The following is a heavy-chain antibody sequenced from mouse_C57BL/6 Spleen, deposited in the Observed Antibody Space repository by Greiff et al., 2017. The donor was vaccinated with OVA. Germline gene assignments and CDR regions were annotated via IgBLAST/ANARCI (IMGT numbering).Heavy chain of an antibody. V-gene: IGHV5-6*01. CDR2: ISSGGSYT. Sequence: DVQLVESGGDLVKPGGSLKLSCAASGFTFSSYGMSWVRQTPDKRLEWVATISSGGSYTYYPDSVKGRFTISRDNAKNTLYLQMSSLKSEDTAMYYCARHRDYYGSPYFDYWGQGTTLTVSS. J-gene: IGHJ2*01. CDR1: GFTFSSYG. D-gene: IGHD1-1*01. CDR3: ARHRDYYGSPYFDY.